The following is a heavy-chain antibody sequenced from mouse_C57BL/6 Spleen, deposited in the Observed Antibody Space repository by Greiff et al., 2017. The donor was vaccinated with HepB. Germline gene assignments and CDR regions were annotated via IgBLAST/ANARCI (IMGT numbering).Heavy chain of an antibody. CDR3: ARHERGPTGTFYYFDY. V-gene: IGHV1-62-2*01. J-gene: IGHJ2*01. D-gene: IGHD4-1*02. Sequence: QVQLKQSGAELMKPGASVKLSCKASGYTFTEYTIHWVKQRSGQGLEWIGWFYPGSGSIKYNEKFKDKATLTADKSSSTVYMELSRLTSEDSAVYFCARHERGPTGTFYYFDYWGQGTTLTVSS. CDR1: GYTFTEYT. CDR2: FYPGSGSI.